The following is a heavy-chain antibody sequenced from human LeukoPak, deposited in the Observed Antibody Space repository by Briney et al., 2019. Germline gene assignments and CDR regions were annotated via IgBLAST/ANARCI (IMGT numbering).Heavy chain of an antibody. CDR3: AKDRIVGAFSYYYMDV. CDR1: GFTFSSYG. Sequence: PGGSLRLSCAASGFTFSSYGMHWVRQAPGKGLEWVAFIRYDGSNKYYADSVKGRFTISRDNSKNTLYLQMNSLRAEDTAVYYCAKDRIVGAFSYYYMDVWGKRTTVTVSS. J-gene: IGHJ6*03. D-gene: IGHD1-26*01. V-gene: IGHV3-30*02. CDR2: IRYDGSNK.